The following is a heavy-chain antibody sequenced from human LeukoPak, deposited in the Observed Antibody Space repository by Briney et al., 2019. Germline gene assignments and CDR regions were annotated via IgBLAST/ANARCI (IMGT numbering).Heavy chain of an antibody. CDR3: VWSGGSLEWLYESVDY. D-gene: IGHD3-3*01. J-gene: IGHJ4*02. CDR1: GGSISSRSYY. Sequence: PSETLSLTCIVSGGSISSRSYYWGWIRQPPGKGLEWIGSIYYSGSTYYNPSLKSRDTISVDTSKNQFSLKLSSVTAADTAVYYCVWSGGSLEWLYESVDYWGQGTLVTVSS. V-gene: IGHV4-39*01. CDR2: IYYSGST.